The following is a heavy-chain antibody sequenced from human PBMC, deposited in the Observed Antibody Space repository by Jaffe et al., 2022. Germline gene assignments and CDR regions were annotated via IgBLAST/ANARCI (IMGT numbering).Heavy chain of an antibody. CDR3: AKWAGRRGYSNYGDYYYYYYMDV. CDR2: ISGSGGST. V-gene: IGHV3-23*01. Sequence: EVQLLESGGGLVQPGGSLRLSCAASGFTFSSYAMSWVRQAPGKGLEWVSAISGSGGSTYYADSVKGRFTISRDNSKNTLYLQMNSLRAEDTAVYYCAKWAGRRGYSNYGDYYYYYYMDVWGKGTTVTVSS. D-gene: IGHD4-4*01. J-gene: IGHJ6*03. CDR1: GFTFSSYA.